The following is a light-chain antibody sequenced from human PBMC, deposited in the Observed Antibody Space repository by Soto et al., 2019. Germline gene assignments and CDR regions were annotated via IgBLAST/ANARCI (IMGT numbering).Light chain of an antibody. Sequence: QAVVTQPPSASGTPGQRVTISCSGSNSNIGSNAVNWYQQLPGTAPKLLIHGNDQRPSGVPDRLSGSKSGTSASLAISGLQSEDEADYYCAAWDDRLKAPVFGGGTKLTVL. J-gene: IGLJ2*01. CDR2: GND. CDR3: AAWDDRLKAPV. CDR1: NSNIGSNA. V-gene: IGLV1-44*01.